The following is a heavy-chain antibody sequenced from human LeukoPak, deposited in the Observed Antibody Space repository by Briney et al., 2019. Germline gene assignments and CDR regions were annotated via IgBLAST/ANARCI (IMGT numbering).Heavy chain of an antibody. CDR2: ISGSGGGT. CDR1: GFTFSRYG. D-gene: IGHD3-10*02. CDR3: AELGITMIGGV. J-gene: IGHJ6*04. Sequence: GGSLRLSCAASGFTFSRYGMSWVRQAPGKGLEWVSSISGSGGGTNYADSVKGRFTISRDNSKNTLYLQMNSLRAEDTAVYYCAELGITMIGGVWGKGTTVTISS. V-gene: IGHV3-23*01.